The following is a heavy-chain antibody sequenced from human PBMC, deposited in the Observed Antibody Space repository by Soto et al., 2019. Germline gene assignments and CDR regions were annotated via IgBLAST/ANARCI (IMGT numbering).Heavy chain of an antibody. CDR1: GFTFSSYG. CDR2: IWYDGSNK. J-gene: IGHJ4*02. V-gene: IGHV3-33*01. Sequence: QVQLVESGGVVVQPGRSLRLSCAASGFTFSSYGMHWVRQAPGKVLEWVAVIWYDGSNKYYADSVKGRFNISRDNSKNTLYLQMNSLRAEETAVYYCSRDSLKSGGVDYWGQGTLVTVSS. CDR3: SRDSLKSGGVDY. D-gene: IGHD3-16*01.